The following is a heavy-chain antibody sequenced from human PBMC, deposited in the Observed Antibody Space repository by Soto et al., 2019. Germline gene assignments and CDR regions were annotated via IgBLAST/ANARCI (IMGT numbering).Heavy chain of an antibody. CDR3: ARIGTWAMNFDY. CDR1: GFTFSSYH. D-gene: IGHD7-27*01. CDR2: IWNDGSNK. Sequence: QVQLVESGGGMVQPGRSLRLSCAASGFTFSSYHMHWVRQVLGKGLEWVAVIWNDGSNKYYADSVKGRFTVSRDNSKNTLYLHMNSLRVEDTAVYYCARIGTWAMNFDYWGQGTLVTVSS. V-gene: IGHV3-33*01. J-gene: IGHJ4*02.